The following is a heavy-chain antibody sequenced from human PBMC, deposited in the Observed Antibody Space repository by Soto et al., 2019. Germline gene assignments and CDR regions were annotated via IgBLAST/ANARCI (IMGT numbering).Heavy chain of an antibody. CDR2: IYYSGST. CDR1: GSSIDTYY. CDR3: ARSSGAGAY. V-gene: IGHV4-59*01. Sequence: SETLSLTCTVSGSSIDTYYWSWIRQPPGKGLEWIGYIYYSGSTNYNPSLKSRVTISVDTSKNQFSLKLSSVTAADTAVYYCARSSGAGAYWGQGTLVTVAS. J-gene: IGHJ4*02. D-gene: IGHD6-19*01.